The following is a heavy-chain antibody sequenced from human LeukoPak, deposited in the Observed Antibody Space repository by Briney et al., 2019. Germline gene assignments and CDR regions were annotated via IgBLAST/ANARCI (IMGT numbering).Heavy chain of an antibody. V-gene: IGHV3-30-3*01. J-gene: IGHJ4*02. D-gene: IGHD3-9*01. CDR2: ISYDGSNK. CDR3: ARGDLYYDILTGYYY. CDR1: GFTFSGHY. Sequence: GGSLRLSCAASGFTFSGHYMHWVRQAPGKGLEWVAVISYDGSNKYYADSVKGRFTISRDNSKNTLYLQMNSLRAEDTAVYYCARGDLYYDILTGYYYWGQGTLVTVSS.